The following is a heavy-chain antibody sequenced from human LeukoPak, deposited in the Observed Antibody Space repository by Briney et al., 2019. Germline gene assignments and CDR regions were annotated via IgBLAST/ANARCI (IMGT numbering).Heavy chain of an antibody. V-gene: IGHV3-23*01. CDR2: ISGRGGST. Sequence: GGSLRLSCAASGFTFSSYAMNWVRQAPGKGLEWVSAISGRGGSTYYADSVKGRFTISRDNSKNTLYLQMNSLRAEDTAVYYCARELYYYDSSGFPNYYGMDVWGQGTTVTVSS. J-gene: IGHJ6*02. D-gene: IGHD3-22*01. CDR1: GFTFSSYA. CDR3: ARELYYYDSSGFPNYYGMDV.